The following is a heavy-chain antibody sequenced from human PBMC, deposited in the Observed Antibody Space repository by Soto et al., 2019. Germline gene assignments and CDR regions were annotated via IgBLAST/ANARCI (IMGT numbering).Heavy chain of an antibody. J-gene: IGHJ5*01. Sequence: PSQTLSLTCAISGDSVSSSRVTWNWIRQSPSRGLEWLGRTYYRSKWYNDYAESVKSRITINPDTSKNQFSLHLNSVTPEDTAVSYCVRLIGNSWLDFWGQGTLVTVSS. CDR3: VRLIGNSWLDF. CDR2: TYYRSKWYN. CDR1: GDSVSSSRVT. V-gene: IGHV6-1*01. D-gene: IGHD1-26*01.